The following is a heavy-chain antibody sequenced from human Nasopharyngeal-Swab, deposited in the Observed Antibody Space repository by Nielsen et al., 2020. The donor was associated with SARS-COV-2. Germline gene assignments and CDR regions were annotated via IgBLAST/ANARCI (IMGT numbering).Heavy chain of an antibody. Sequence: SETLSLTCTVSGGSISSYYWSWIRQPPGKGLEWIGYIYYSGSTNYNPSLKSRVTISVDTSKNQFPLKLSSVTAADTAVYYCARGGQWLVYDYWGQGTLVTVSS. CDR3: ARGGQWLVYDY. V-gene: IGHV4-59*01. D-gene: IGHD6-19*01. J-gene: IGHJ4*02. CDR1: GGSISSYY. CDR2: IYYSGST.